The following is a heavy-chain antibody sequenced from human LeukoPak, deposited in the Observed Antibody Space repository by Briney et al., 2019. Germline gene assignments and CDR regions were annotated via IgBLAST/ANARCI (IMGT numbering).Heavy chain of an antibody. CDR3: ARHTPSPVTAMVPTRVDYFDY. CDR2: IYSSGST. J-gene: IGHJ4*02. V-gene: IGHV4-59*08. D-gene: IGHD5-18*01. Sequence: KPSETLSLTCTVSGGSISSYYWSWIRQPPGKGLEWIGYIYSSGSTNYNPSLKSRVTISVDTSKNQFSLKLSSATAADTAVYYCARHTPSPVTAMVPTRVDYFDYWGQGILVTVSS. CDR1: GGSISSYY.